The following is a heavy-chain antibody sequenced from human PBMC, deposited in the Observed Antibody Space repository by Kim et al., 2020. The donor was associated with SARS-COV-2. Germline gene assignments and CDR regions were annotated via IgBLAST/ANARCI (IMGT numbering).Heavy chain of an antibody. CDR3: AREGHDSSGYTYYFDY. D-gene: IGHD3-22*01. Sequence: GGSLRLSCAASGFTFSSYAMHWVRQAPGKGLEWVAVISYDGSNKYYADSVKGRFTISRDNSKNTLYLQMNSLRAEDTAVYYCAREGHDSSGYTYYFDYWGQGTLVTVSS. CDR2: ISYDGSNK. J-gene: IGHJ4*02. CDR1: GFTFSSYA. V-gene: IGHV3-30*04.